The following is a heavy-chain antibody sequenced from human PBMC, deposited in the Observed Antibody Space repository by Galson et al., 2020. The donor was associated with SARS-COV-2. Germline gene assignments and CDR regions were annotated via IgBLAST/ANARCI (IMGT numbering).Heavy chain of an antibody. Sequence: NSGGSLRLSCAASGFTFSSYDMNWVRLAPGKGLEWVSSISRSTSYIYYAHSVKGRFTISRDNAKHSLYLQMNSLRAEDTAVYYCARGGVGYWSSTSCPGGYYFEYWGQGTLVTVSS. CDR2: ISRSTSYI. V-gene: IGHV3-21*01. CDR1: GFTFSSYD. J-gene: IGHJ4*02. CDR3: ARGGVGYWSSTSCPGGYYFEY. D-gene: IGHD2-2*01.